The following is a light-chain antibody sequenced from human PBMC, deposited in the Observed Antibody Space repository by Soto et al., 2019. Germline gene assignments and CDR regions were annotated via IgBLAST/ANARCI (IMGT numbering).Light chain of an antibody. CDR2: AAS. CDR1: QSIYGSC. V-gene: IGKV3-20*01. Sequence: EIVLTQSPGTLSLSPGERAALSCWASQSIYGSCLAWYQQKPGQAPRLLIYAASSRATGIPERFSGSGSGTDFTLTISRLEPEDFAVYYCQQYGSSPYTFGQGTKVEIK. J-gene: IGKJ2*01. CDR3: QQYGSSPYT.